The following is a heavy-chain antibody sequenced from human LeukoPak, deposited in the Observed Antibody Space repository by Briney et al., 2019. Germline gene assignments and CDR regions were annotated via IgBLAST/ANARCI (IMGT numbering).Heavy chain of an antibody. D-gene: IGHD6-13*01. CDR3: ARGTAQLAAAGLLDS. V-gene: IGHV3-53*01. CDR1: GFILSGNY. Sequence: PGGSLRLSCTASGFILSGNYMNWVRQAPGKGLEWVSVLYSGGWTNYADSVKGRFTISRDNSKNTLYLQMNSMRAEDTAVYFCARGTAQLAAAGLLDSWGQGTLVTVSS. J-gene: IGHJ4*02. CDR2: LYSGGWT.